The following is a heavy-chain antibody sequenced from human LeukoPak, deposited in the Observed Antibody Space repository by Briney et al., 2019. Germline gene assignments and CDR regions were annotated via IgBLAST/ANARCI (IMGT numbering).Heavy chain of an antibody. CDR3: ALRSTDYGDYPRPFQH. CDR2: IKQDGSEK. J-gene: IGHJ1*01. Sequence: GGSLRLSCAASGFTFSSYWMSWVRQAPGKGLEWVANIKQDGSEKYYVDSVKGRFTISRDNAKNSLYLQMNSLRAEGTAVYYCALRSTDYGDYPRPFQHWGQGTLVTVSS. D-gene: IGHD4-17*01. CDR1: GFTFSSYW. V-gene: IGHV3-7*01.